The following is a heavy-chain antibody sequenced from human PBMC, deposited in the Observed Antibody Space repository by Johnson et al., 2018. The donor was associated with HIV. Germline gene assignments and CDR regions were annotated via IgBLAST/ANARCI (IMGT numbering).Heavy chain of an antibody. Sequence: QVQLVESGGGVVQPGGSLRLSCAASGFTFNIFGMHWVRQAPGRGLEWVAFIRYDGINTYYADSVKGRFTISRDDSKNTLLLQMKSLRAEDTAVYFCARKSVINFDAFDIWGQGTLVTVSS. V-gene: IGHV3-30*02. CDR1: GFTFNIFG. J-gene: IGHJ3*02. CDR2: IRYDGINT. D-gene: IGHD4-23*01. CDR3: ARKSVINFDAFDI.